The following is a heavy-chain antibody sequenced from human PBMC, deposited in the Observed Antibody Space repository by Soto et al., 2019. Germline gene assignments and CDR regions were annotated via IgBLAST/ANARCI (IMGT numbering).Heavy chain of an antibody. J-gene: IGHJ4*02. CDR1: GFTFSSYW. D-gene: IGHD2-2*01. V-gene: IGHV3-74*01. Sequence: GGSLRLSCVASGFTFSSYWMHWLRQAPGRELVWVSEIDTDGNSRNYADSVKGRFTISRDNAKNTLYPQMNSLTAEDTAVYFCASLSAPVGFWGRGTLVTVSS. CDR2: IDTDGNSR. CDR3: ASLSAPVGF.